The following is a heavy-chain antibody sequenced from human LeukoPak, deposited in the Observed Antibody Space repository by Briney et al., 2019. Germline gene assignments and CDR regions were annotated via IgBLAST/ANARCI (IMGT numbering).Heavy chain of an antibody. CDR1: GFTFDDYA. CDR2: ISWDGGST. J-gene: IGHJ6*04. Sequence: GGSLRLSCAASGFTFDDYAMHWVCQAPGKGLEWVSLISWDGGSTYHADSVKGRFTISRDNSRHTLYLQMNSLGAEDTALYYCAKDKEYSGFGPILSGYYYGMDVWGKGTTVTVSS. CDR3: AKDKEYSGFGPILSGYYYGMDV. V-gene: IGHV3-43D*04. D-gene: IGHD5-12*01.